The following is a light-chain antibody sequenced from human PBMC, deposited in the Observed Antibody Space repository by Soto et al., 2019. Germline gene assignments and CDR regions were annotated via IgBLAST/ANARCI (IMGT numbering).Light chain of an antibody. CDR2: EVS. Sequence: QSALPQPASVSGSPGQSITISCTGTSSDVGGYNYVSWYQQHPGKAPKLMIFEVSSRPSGVSYRFSGSKSGNTASLTISGLQAEDEADYYCSSYTSSSTLYVFGSGTKVTVL. CDR3: SSYTSSSTLYV. V-gene: IGLV2-14*01. CDR1: SSDVGGYNY. J-gene: IGLJ1*01.